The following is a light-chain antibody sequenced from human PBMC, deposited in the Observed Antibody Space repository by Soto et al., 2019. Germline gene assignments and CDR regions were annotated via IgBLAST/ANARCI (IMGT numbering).Light chain of an antibody. CDR2: DNN. V-gene: IGLV1-51*01. CDR1: SSNVGSNY. CDR3: ATWDRSLSVYVL. Sequence: QSVLTQPPSVSAAPGQKATISCSGSSSNVGSNYVSWYQQLPGTAPKLLIYDNNKRPSGIPDRFSGSKSGTSATLDITGLQTGDEADYYCATWDRSLSVYVLFGGGTKLTVL. J-gene: IGLJ2*01.